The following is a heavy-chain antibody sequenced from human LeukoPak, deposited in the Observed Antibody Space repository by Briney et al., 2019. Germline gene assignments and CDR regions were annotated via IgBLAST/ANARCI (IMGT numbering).Heavy chain of an antibody. V-gene: IGHV3-48*01. D-gene: IGHD3-16*02. CDR3: ARGIIITFGGVIASNLLDY. J-gene: IGHJ4*02. CDR2: ISSSSSTI. Sequence: GGSLRLSCAASGFTFSSYSMNWVRQAPGKGLEWVSYISSSSSTIYYADSVKGRFTISRDNAKNSLYLQMNSLRAEDTAVYYCARGIIITFGGVIASNLLDYWGQGTLVTVSS. CDR1: GFTFSSYS.